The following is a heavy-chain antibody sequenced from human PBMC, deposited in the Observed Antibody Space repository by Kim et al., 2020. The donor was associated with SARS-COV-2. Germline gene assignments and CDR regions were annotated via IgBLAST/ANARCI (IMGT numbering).Heavy chain of an antibody. J-gene: IGHJ4*02. Sequence: SNNYNPSLKSRVTMSVDTSKNQFSLKLSSVTAADTAVYYCARDNSNYFFYWGQGTLVTVSS. D-gene: IGHD4-4*01. CDR3: ARDNSNYFFY. V-gene: IGHV4-4*07. CDR2: SN.